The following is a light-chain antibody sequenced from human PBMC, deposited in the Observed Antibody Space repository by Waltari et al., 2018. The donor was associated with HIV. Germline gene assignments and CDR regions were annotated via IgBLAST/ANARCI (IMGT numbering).Light chain of an antibody. Sequence: QSPLTQPASVSGSPGQSITISCAGGSTAVGVYNYVSWYQQYPGKVPKVVIYDVTERPSGVSNRFSGSKSGNTASLTISGLQAEDEADYYCCSFAGTNTWVFGGGTRLTV. J-gene: IGLJ3*02. CDR1: STAVGVYNY. V-gene: IGLV2-23*02. CDR3: CSFAGTNTWV. CDR2: DVT.